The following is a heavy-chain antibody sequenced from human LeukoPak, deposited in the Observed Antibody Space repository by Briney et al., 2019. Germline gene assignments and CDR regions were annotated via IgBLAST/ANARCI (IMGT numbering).Heavy chain of an antibody. CDR1: GYTFTSYA. J-gene: IGHJ4*02. CDR3: ARGRLRDYEPSFDY. CDR2: INAGNGNT. V-gene: IGHV1-3*01. Sequence: ASVKVSCTASGYTFTSYAMHWVRQAPGQRLEWMGWINAGNGNTKYSQKLQGRVTITRDTSASTAYMELSSLRSEDTAVYYCARGRLRDYEPSFDYWGQGTLVTVSS. D-gene: IGHD4-17*01.